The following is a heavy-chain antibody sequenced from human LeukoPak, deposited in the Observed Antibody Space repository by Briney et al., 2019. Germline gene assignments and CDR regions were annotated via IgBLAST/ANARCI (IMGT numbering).Heavy chain of an antibody. CDR2: ISSSSNYI. V-gene: IGHV3-21*01. J-gene: IGHJ4*02. CDR1: GFTFSSYN. D-gene: IGHD6-13*01. CDR3: ARLITAPFYFDC. Sequence: GGSLRLSCTASGFTFSSYNINWVRQAPGKGLEWVSSISSSSNYIYYGDLMKGRFTISRDNAKNSLYLQMNGLRAEDTAVYYCARLITAPFYFDCWGQGTLVTVSS.